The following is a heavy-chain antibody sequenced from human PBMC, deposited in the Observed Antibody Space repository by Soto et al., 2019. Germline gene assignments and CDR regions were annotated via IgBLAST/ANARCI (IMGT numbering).Heavy chain of an antibody. D-gene: IGHD2-2*01. Sequence: GASVKVSCKASGYTFTSYAMHWVRQAAGQRLEWMGWINAGNGDTKDSKKFQGRVTITRDTLASTAYMELSRLRSEDMAVYYCARALRYCSSTSCYVWRTFGWYGPWGHGTLVT. V-gene: IGHV1-3*01. CDR2: INAGNGDT. CDR1: GYTFTSYA. CDR3: ARALRYCSSTSCYVWRTFGWYGP. J-gene: IGHJ5*02.